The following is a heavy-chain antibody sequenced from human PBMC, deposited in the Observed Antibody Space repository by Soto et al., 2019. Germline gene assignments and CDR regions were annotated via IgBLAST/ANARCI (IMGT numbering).Heavy chain of an antibody. CDR3: MVGPPSWCFHF. Sequence: QVQLVQSGAEVKKPGASVKVSCKGSGYTFTSNDINWVRQATGQGFEWMGWMSPKSGDTGYSQRFQGRVTMTRDTSRSTAYMELSSLRSQYKSLYYCMVGPPSWCFHFWGQGTLVTVSS. CDR1: GYTFTSND. CDR2: MSPKSGDT. J-gene: IGHJ4*02. D-gene: IGHD6-13*01. V-gene: IGHV1-8*01.